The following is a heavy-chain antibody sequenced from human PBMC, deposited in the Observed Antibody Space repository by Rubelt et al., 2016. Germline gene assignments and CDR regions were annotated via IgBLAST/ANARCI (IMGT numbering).Heavy chain of an antibody. V-gene: IGHV3-23*04. J-gene: IGHJ4*02. D-gene: IGHD3-3*01. CDR3: ATDVTYYDFWSGYYKDY. CDR1: GFTFSSYS. CDR2: ITGSGGAT. Sequence: QLGMRGGGLVQPGGSLRLSCAASGFTFSSYSMNWVRQAPGKGLEWVSGITGSGGATYYADSVKGRFTISRDNSKNTLYLQMNSLRAEDTAVYYCATDVTYYDFWSGYYKDYWGQGTLVTVSS.